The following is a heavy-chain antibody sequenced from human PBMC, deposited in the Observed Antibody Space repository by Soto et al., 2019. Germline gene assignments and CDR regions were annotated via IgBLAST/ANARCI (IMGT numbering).Heavy chain of an antibody. Sequence: QVQLQESGPGLVKPSQTLSLTCTVSGGSISSGGYYWSWIRQHPGKGLEWIGYIYYSGSTYYDPSLKSRVTISVDTSKNQFSLKLSSVTAADTAVYYCARIGVVVTAYYFDYWGQGTLVTVSS. J-gene: IGHJ4*02. CDR2: IYYSGST. V-gene: IGHV4-31*03. CDR1: GGSISSGGYY. CDR3: ARIGVVVTAYYFDY. D-gene: IGHD2-21*02.